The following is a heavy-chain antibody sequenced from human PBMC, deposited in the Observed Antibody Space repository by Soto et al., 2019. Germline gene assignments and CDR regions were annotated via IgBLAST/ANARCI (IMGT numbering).Heavy chain of an antibody. Sequence: SETLSLTCAVSGYSISSGYYWGWIRQPPGKGLEWIGSIWHRGTTYYNPSLKSRVTISVDTSKNLFSFQLSSVTAADTAVYYCARDTFIVGPPWFEPWGQGTLVTVSS. CDR3: ARDTFIVGPPWFEP. J-gene: IGHJ5*02. CDR2: IWHRGTT. D-gene: IGHD1-26*01. CDR1: GYSISSGYY. V-gene: IGHV4-38-2*02.